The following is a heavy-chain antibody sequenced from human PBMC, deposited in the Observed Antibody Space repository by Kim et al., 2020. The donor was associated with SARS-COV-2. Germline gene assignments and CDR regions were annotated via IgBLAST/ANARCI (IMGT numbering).Heavy chain of an antibody. CDR1: GYTFTSYY. J-gene: IGHJ6*02. V-gene: IGHV1-46*01. CDR2: INPSGGST. CDR3: ARVRIKSGRPGAVAGPNYYYGMDV. Sequence: ASVKVSCKASGYTFTSYYMHWVRQAPGQGLEWMGIINPSGGSTSYAQKFQGRVTMTRDTSTSTVYMELSSLRSEDTAVYYCARVRIKSGRPGAVAGPNYYYGMDVWGQGTTVTVSS. D-gene: IGHD6-19*01.